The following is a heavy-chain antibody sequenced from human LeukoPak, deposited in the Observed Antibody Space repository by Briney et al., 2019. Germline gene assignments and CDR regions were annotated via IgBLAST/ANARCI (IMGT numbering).Heavy chain of an antibody. J-gene: IGHJ6*02. D-gene: IGHD3-22*01. V-gene: IGHV3-23*01. Sequence: GGSLRLSCAASGFTFSNYAMSWVRQAPGKGLEWVSSIPGSGGATYYADSVRGRFSISRDSSKNTVYLQMNSLRDEDTAVYYCARARPWDSSRSYYFGMDVWGHGTTVTVS. CDR3: ARARPWDSSRSYYFGMDV. CDR2: IPGSGGAT. CDR1: GFTFSNYA.